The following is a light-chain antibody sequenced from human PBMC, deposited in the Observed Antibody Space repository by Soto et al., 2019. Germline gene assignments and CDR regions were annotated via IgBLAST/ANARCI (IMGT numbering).Light chain of an antibody. CDR1: QSISSY. V-gene: IGKV1-39*01. CDR3: QQSYSTPPT. Sequence: DLQMTQSPSSLSASVGDRVTITCRASQSISSYLHWYQQKPGKAPKLLIYAASSLQSGVPSRFSGSGSGTDFTLTISSLQPEDFATYHCQQSYSTPPTFGQGTKLEIK. J-gene: IGKJ2*01. CDR2: AAS.